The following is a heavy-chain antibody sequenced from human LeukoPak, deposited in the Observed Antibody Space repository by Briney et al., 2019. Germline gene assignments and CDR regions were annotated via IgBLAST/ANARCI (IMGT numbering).Heavy chain of an antibody. V-gene: IGHV3-21*01. CDR3: ARDRTTVVTPSAFDL. Sequence: GGALRLSCAASGFTFSSYSTNWVRQAPGKGLEWVSSISSSSSYIYYADSVKGRFTISRDNAKNSLYLQMNSLRAEDTAVYYCARDRTTVVTPSAFDLWGQGTMVTVSS. J-gene: IGHJ3*01. CDR1: GFTFSSYS. D-gene: IGHD4-23*01. CDR2: ISSSSSYI.